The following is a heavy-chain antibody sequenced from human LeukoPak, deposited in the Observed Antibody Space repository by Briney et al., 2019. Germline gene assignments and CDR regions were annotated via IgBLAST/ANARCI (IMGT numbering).Heavy chain of an antibody. J-gene: IGHJ4*02. V-gene: IGHV3-23*01. CDR1: GFTFSSYV. Sequence: GGSLRLSCAASGFTFSSYVMSWVHQAPGKGLEWVSAISGSGGSTYYADSVKGRFTISRDNSKNTLYLQMNSLRAEDTAVYYCAKEGAYCSSTSCYPMYFDYWGQGTLVTVSS. CDR2: ISGSGGST. CDR3: AKEGAYCSSTSCYPMYFDY. D-gene: IGHD2-2*01.